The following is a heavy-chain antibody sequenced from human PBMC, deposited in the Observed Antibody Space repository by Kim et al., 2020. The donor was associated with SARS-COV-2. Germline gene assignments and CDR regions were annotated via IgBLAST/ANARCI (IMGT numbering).Heavy chain of an antibody. J-gene: IGHJ6*02. CDR3: AKDHLFYDILTGYSPGNYYYYYGMDV. V-gene: IGHV3-30*18. CDR2: ISYDGSNK. Sequence: SLRLSCAASGFTFSSYGMHWVRQAPGKGLEWVAVISYDGSNKYYADSVKGRFTISRDNSKNTLYLQMNSLRAEDTAVYYCAKDHLFYDILTGYSPGNYYYYYGMDVWGQGTTVTVSS. CDR1: GFTFSSYG. D-gene: IGHD3-9*01.